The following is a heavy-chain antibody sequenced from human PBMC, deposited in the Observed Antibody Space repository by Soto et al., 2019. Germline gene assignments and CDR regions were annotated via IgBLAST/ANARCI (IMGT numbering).Heavy chain of an antibody. CDR2: IRGSGRTT. CDR3: ATLTGVVMD. D-gene: IGHD2-8*01. CDR1: GFTFCRNT. Sequence: GRSLRVFCAASGFTFCRNTMRWVRWAPGKGREWVSAIRGSGRTTYNADSVKGRFTISRDNSKNTLYVQMNSLRADDSAVYYCATLTGVVMD. V-gene: IGHV3-23*01. J-gene: IGHJ6*01.